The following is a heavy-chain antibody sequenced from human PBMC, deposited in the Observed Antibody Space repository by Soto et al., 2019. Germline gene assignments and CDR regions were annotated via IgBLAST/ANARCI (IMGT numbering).Heavy chain of an antibody. CDR3: AREFISGSYGW. CDR2: IWYDGSNK. CDR1: GFTFSSYG. V-gene: IGHV3-33*01. Sequence: QVQLVESGGGVGQPGRSLRLSCAASGFTFSSYGMHWVRQAPGKGLEWVAVIWYDGSNKYYADSVKGRFTISRDNSKNTLYLQMNSLRAEDTAVYYCAREFISGSYGWWGQGTLVTVSS. J-gene: IGHJ4*02. D-gene: IGHD1-26*01.